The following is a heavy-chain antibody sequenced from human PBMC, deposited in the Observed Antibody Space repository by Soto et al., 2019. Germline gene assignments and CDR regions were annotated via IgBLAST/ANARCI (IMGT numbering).Heavy chain of an antibody. CDR3: ARDSSYSTPFGWFDP. Sequence: TLSLTCTVSGGSISSGGYYWSWIRQHPGKGLEWIGYIYYSGSTYYNPSLKSRVTISVDTSKNQFSLKLSSVTAADTAVYYCARDSSYSTPFGWFDPWGQGTLVTVSS. CDR1: GGSISSGGYY. CDR2: IYYSGST. D-gene: IGHD4-4*01. V-gene: IGHV4-31*03. J-gene: IGHJ5*02.